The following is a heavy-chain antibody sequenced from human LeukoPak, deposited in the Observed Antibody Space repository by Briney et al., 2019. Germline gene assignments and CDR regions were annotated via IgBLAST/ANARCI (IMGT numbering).Heavy chain of an antibody. D-gene: IGHD1-26*01. CDR2: ISSSSSTI. V-gene: IGHV3-48*01. J-gene: IGHJ4*02. CDR1: GFTFSSYS. Sequence: AGGSLRLSCAASGFTFSSYSMNWVRQAPGKGLEWVSYISSSSSTIYYADSVKGRHTISRDNAKNSLYLQMNSLRAEETAVYYCARPRIVGARALAYWGQGTLVTVSS. CDR3: ARPRIVGARALAY.